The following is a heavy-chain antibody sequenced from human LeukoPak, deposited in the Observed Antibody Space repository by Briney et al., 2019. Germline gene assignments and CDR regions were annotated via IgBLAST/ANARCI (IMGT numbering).Heavy chain of an antibody. Sequence: GESLKISCQSSGYNFTPYWIGWVRLMSGEGLERMGIIYPGDSETRYSPSFQGQVTMSVDKSISTAYLQWSSLKSSDTAMYYCARLSGRDFDFWGQGTLVTVSS. CDR1: GYNFTPYW. CDR2: IYPGDSET. V-gene: IGHV5-51*01. J-gene: IGHJ4*02. D-gene: IGHD1-26*01. CDR3: ARLSGRDFDF.